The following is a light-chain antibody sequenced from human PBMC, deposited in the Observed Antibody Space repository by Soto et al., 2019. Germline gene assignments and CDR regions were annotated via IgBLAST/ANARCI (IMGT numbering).Light chain of an antibody. CDR1: TGAVTSGHY. Sequence: QAVVTQEPSLTVSPGGTVTLTCGSSTGAVTSGHYPYWFQQKPGQAPRTLIYEGTKRPAGVSDRFSGSKSGNTASLTISGLQAEDEADYYCCSYARGSRAFGGGTKVTVL. CDR2: EGT. J-gene: IGLJ3*02. V-gene: IGLV7-46*01. CDR3: CSYARGSRA.